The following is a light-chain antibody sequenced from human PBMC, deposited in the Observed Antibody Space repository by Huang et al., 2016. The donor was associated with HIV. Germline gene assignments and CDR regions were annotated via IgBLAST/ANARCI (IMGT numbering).Light chain of an antibody. CDR1: QSLSGN. Sequence: EIVMTQSPDTLSVSPGETVALSCRASQSLSGNLAWYQHKPGQTPRLLIYATSIRAAGVPGRFSGSGSGSEFTLTISSLLSEDSAVYYCQHYNDWPRTFGQGTKLEIK. J-gene: IGKJ2*01. V-gene: IGKV3D-15*01. CDR3: QHYNDWPRT. CDR2: ATS.